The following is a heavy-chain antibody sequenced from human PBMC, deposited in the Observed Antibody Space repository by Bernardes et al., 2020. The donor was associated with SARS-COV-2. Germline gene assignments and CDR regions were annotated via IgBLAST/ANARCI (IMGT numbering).Heavy chain of an antibody. CDR1: GFAFKDYA. CDR2: VSGANEVT. Sequence: GGSLRLSCLASGFAFKDYAMNWVRQAPGKGLEWVSHVSGANEVTYHADSVEGRFTVFRDNSKSTVYLQMNSLRVDDTAVYYCAKDFVQRNGIFDPFDIWGQGAAVTVSS. D-gene: IGHD1-1*01. V-gene: IGHV3-23*01. CDR3: AKDFVQRNGIFDPFDI. J-gene: IGHJ3*02.